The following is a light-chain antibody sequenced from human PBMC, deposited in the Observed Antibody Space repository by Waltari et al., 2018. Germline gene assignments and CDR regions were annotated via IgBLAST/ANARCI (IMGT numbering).Light chain of an antibody. CDR3: CSYAGSSPHVV. V-gene: IGLV2-23*02. Sequence: QSGLAQTAYVSGSPGQSLTLSCTGTSSDVVRYTLVSWYHQHPGKAPKLMTYEVSKLPAGVSVRFSCSKSCNTASLTISGLQAEDEADYYCCSYAGSSPHVVFGGGTNLTVL. J-gene: IGLJ2*01. CDR2: EVS. CDR1: SSDVVRYTL.